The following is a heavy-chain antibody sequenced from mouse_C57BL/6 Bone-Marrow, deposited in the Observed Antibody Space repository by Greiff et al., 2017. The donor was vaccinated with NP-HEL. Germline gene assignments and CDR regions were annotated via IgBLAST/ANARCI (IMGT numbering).Heavy chain of an antibody. CDR3: ASHYYGSGVDY. CDR1: GFSLTSYG. CDR2: IWRGGST. J-gene: IGHJ4*01. V-gene: IGHV2-2*01. Sequence: VKLVESGPGLVQPSQSLSITCTVSGFSLTSYGVHWVRQSPGKGLEWLGVIWRGGSTDYNAAFISRLSISKDNSTSQVFFKMNSLQAEDTAIYYCASHYYGSGVDYWGQGTSVTVSS. D-gene: IGHD1-1*01.